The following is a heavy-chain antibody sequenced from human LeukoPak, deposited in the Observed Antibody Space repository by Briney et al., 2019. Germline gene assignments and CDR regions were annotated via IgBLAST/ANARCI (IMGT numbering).Heavy chain of an antibody. D-gene: IGHD5-12*01. J-gene: IGHJ6*02. CDR3: VCGYSGLDV. CDR2: ISYDGRNK. CDR1: GLTFSSYG. V-gene: IGHV3-30*03. Sequence: GRSLRLSCAASGLTFSSYGMHWVRQAPGKGLEWVAFISYDGRNKYYVDSVKGRFTISRDNSKNTLYLQMNSLRAEDTAVYYCVCGYSGLDVWGQGTTVTVSS.